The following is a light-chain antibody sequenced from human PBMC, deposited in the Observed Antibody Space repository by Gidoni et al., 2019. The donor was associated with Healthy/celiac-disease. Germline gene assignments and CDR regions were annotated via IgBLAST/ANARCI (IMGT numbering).Light chain of an antibody. CDR2: AAS. Sequence: DIQMTQSPSSLSASVGDRVTITCRASQSISSYLNWYQQKPGKAPKLLIYAASSLQSGVPSRFRGSGSGTDFTLNISSLQPEDFATYYWQQSYSTPHTFGQGTKLEIK. CDR3: QQSYSTPHT. V-gene: IGKV1-39*01. CDR1: QSISSY. J-gene: IGKJ2*01.